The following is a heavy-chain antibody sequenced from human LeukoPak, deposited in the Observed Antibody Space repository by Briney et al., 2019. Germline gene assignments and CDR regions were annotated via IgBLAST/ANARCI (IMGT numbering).Heavy chain of an antibody. CDR3: ARQQWDTHPCFDY. CDR1: GGSISSYY. J-gene: IGHJ4*02. V-gene: IGHV4-59*08. CDR2: IYYSGST. Sequence: PSETLSLTRTVSGGSISSYYWSWIRQPPGKGLEWIGYIYYSGSTNYNPSLKSRVTISVDTSKNQFSLKLSSVTAADTAVYYCARQQWDTHPCFDYWGQGTLVTVSS. D-gene: IGHD5-18*01.